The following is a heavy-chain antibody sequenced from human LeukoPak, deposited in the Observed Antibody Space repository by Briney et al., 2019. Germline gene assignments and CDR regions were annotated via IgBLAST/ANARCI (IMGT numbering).Heavy chain of an antibody. CDR2: IYHSGST. V-gene: IGHV4-38-2*02. CDR3: ARESCSGGSCYSGEPDY. CDR1: GYSISSGYY. J-gene: IGHJ4*02. D-gene: IGHD2-15*01. Sequence: SETLSLTCTVSGYSISSGYYWGWIRQPPGKGLEWIGSIYHSGSTYYNPSLKSRVTISVDTSKNRFSLKLSSVTAADTAVYYCARESCSGGSCYSGEPDYWGQGTLVTVSS.